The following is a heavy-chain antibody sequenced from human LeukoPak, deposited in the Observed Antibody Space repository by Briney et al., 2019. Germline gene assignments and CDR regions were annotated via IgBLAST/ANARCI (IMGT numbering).Heavy chain of an antibody. D-gene: IGHD2/OR15-2a*01. J-gene: IGHJ6*02. V-gene: IGHV3-74*01. Sequence: PGGSLRPSCAASGFTFSSYWMYWVRQAPGKGLVWVSRINSDGSTTSYADSVKGRFTISRDNAKNTLYLQMNSLRAEDTAVYYCARVGTTSNFYYYYGMDVWGQGTTVTVSS. CDR1: GFTFSSYW. CDR2: INSDGSTT. CDR3: ARVGTTSNFYYYYGMDV.